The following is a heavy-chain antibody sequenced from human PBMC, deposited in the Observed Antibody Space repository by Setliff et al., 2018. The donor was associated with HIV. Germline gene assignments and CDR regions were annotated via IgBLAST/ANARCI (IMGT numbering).Heavy chain of an antibody. V-gene: IGHV1-2*06. J-gene: IGHJ4*02. CDR2: INPNSGGT. D-gene: IGHD3-9*01. Sequence: GASVKVSCKASGYTFTGYYMHWVRQAPGQGLEWMGRINPNSGGTNYAQKFQGRVTMTRDTSISTAYMELSRLRSDDTAVYYCARDHGILTGYYTDHWGQGTLVTVSS. CDR3: ARDHGILTGYYTDH. CDR1: GYTFTGYY.